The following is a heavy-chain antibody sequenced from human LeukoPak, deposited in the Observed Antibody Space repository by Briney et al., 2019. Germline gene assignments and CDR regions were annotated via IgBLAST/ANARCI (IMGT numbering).Heavy chain of an antibody. J-gene: IGHJ5*02. V-gene: IGHV3-23*01. D-gene: IGHD2-21*02. Sequence: GGSLRLSCAASGFTFSSYAMSWVRQAPGKGLEWVSAISGSGGSTYYADSVKGRFTISRDNPKNTLYLQMNSLRAEDTAVYYCAKAGVVTAIRFNWFDPWGQGTLVTVSS. CDR2: ISGSGGST. CDR3: AKAGVVTAIRFNWFDP. CDR1: GFTFSSYA.